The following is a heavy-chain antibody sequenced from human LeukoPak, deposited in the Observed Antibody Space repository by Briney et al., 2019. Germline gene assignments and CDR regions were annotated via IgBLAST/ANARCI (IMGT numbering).Heavy chain of an antibody. J-gene: IGHJ4*02. CDR3: AREGQLGTGYFDY. CDR2: IKQDGSEK. V-gene: IGHV3-7*01. CDR1: GFTFSSYA. D-gene: IGHD7-27*01. Sequence: QTGGSLRLSCAASGFTFSSYAMHWVRQAPGKGLEWVANIKQDGSEKYYVDSVKGRFTISRDNAKNSLYLQMNSLRAEDTAVYYCAREGQLGTGYFDYWGQGTLVTVSS.